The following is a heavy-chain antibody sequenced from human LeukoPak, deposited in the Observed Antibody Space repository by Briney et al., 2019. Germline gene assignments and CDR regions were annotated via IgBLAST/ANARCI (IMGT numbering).Heavy chain of an antibody. Sequence: SETLSLTCTVSGGSISSSSYYWSWIRQPAGKGLEWIGRIYTSGSTNYNPSLKSRVTMSVDTSKNQFSLKLSSVTAADTAVYYCARDSPGDYYDSSGYLYYFDYWGQGTLVTVSS. CDR3: ARDSPGDYYDSSGYLYYFDY. D-gene: IGHD3-22*01. CDR1: GGSISSSSYY. CDR2: IYTSGST. J-gene: IGHJ4*02. V-gene: IGHV4-61*02.